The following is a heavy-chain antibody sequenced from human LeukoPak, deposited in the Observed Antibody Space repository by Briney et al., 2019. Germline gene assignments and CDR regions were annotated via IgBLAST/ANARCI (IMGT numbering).Heavy chain of an antibody. Sequence: PSETLSLTCTFSGGSISSGGYYWSWIRQHPGKCLEWIGYIYYSGRTYYNPSLKTRATISVDTSKNQLSLKLSFVTAADTAVYYCARGRGYCSGGSCYGNWFDPWGQGTLITVSS. D-gene: IGHD2-15*01. CDR3: ARGRGYCSGGSCYGNWFDP. CDR1: GGSISSGGYY. CDR2: IYYSGRT. V-gene: IGHV4-31*03. J-gene: IGHJ5*02.